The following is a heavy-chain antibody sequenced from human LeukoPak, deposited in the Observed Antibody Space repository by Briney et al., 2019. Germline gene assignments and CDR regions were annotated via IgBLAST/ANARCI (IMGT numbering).Heavy chain of an antibody. CDR1: GFTFTTYW. J-gene: IGHJ5*02. CDR2: IDQNGNEK. V-gene: IGHV3-7*03. Sequence: GGSLRLSCVASGFTFTTYWMSWVRQAPGKGLEWVANIDQNGNEKYYVDSVKGRFTISRDNAKNSLYLQMNSLRVEDTAMYFCAGGGNQFDPWGQGTLVTVSS. CDR3: AGGGNQFDP.